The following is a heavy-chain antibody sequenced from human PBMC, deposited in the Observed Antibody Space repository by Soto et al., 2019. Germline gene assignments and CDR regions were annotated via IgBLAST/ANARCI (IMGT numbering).Heavy chain of an antibody. J-gene: IGHJ4*02. CDR1: GDSINSRY. D-gene: IGHD3-10*01. Sequence: PPETLSLTCSVSGDSINSRYWSWIRQPPGKGLEWIGYIDYVGSTNYAPSLQSRVTMSVDTSKNQVSLKLRYVTAADTAVYYCVRQRGNYFDFWGQGTLVTVSS. CDR2: IDYVGST. CDR3: VRQRGNYFDF. V-gene: IGHV4-59*11.